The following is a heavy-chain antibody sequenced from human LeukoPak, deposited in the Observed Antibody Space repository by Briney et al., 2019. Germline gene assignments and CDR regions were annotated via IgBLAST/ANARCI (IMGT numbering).Heavy chain of an antibody. CDR1: GYTFTSYG. Sequence: ASVKVSCKASGYTFTSYGISWVRQAPGQGLEWMGWISAYNGNTNYAQKLQGRVTMTTDTSTSTAYMELRSLRSDDTAVYYCATPPPYDDLCSYYPSYYYYYMDVWGKGTTVTVSS. V-gene: IGHV1-18*01. CDR3: ATPPPYDDLCSYYPSYYYYYMDV. CDR2: ISAYNGNT. J-gene: IGHJ6*03. D-gene: IGHD3-3*01.